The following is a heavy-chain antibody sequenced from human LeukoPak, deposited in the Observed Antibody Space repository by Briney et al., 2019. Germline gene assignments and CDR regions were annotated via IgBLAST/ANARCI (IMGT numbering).Heavy chain of an antibody. CDR2: INFRGGTT. CDR1: GFTFSNFA. J-gene: IGHJ4*02. CDR3: AKGEQGVDY. D-gene: IGHD1/OR15-1a*01. V-gene: IGHV3-23*01. Sequence: GGSLRLSCAASGFTFSNFAMSWVRQAPGKGLEWVSSINFRGGTTYYAESVKVRFTISRDTSKSTLYLQMNSLRADDTAVFYCAKGEQGVDYWGRGTLVTVSS.